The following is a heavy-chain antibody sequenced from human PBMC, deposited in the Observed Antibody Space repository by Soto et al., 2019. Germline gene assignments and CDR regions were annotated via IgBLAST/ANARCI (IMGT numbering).Heavy chain of an antibody. D-gene: IGHD2-2*01. CDR2: ISYDGSNK. CDR1: GFPFSSYG. CDR3: AKDGARLGYCSSTSCYLNWFDP. Sequence: GGSLRLSCAASGFPFSSYGMHWVRQAPGKGLEWVAVISYDGSNKYYADSVKGRFAISRDNSKNTLYLQMNSLRAEDTAVYYCAKDGARLGYCSSTSCYLNWFDPWGQGTLVTVSS. V-gene: IGHV3-30*18. J-gene: IGHJ5*02.